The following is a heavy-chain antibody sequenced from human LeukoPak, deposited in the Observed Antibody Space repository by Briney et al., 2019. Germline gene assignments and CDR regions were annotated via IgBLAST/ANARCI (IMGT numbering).Heavy chain of an antibody. CDR3: ARFALKTPPTD. CDR2: IHYDSSTE. Sequence: GGSLRLSCAASGFAFSSYGMHWVRQAPGKGLEWVAYIHYDSSTEDYADSVKGRFTISRDNAKNSLFLQMNSLRAEDTAVYYCARFALKTPPTDWGQGTLVTVSS. V-gene: IGHV3-30*02. CDR1: GFAFSSYG. J-gene: IGHJ4*02.